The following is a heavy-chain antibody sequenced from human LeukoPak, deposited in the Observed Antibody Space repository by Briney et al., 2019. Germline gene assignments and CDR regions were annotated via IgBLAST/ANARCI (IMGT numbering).Heavy chain of an antibody. J-gene: IGHJ5*02. CDR3: ARSGVVTVIRDNCFDP. D-gene: IGHD4-23*01. CDR1: GFIFSSYS. Sequence: PGGSLRLSCAASGFIFSSYSMHWVRQAPGKGLEWVSSISTSGSYIYYADSLKGRFTISRDNAKNSLFLQMNSLRAEDTAVYYCARSGVVTVIRDNCFDPWGQGTLVTVSS. V-gene: IGHV3-21*01. CDR2: ISTSGSYI.